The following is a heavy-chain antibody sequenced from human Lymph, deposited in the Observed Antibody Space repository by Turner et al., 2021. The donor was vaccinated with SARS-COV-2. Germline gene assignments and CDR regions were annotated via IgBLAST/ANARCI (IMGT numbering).Heavy chain of an antibody. V-gene: IGHV3-53*02. Sequence: ELQLVDTGGGLIQPGGSLSLSCAASGIIVSRNYMNWVRQAPGKGLEWVSVIYSGGTTYYADSVKGRFTISRDNSKNTLYLQMNSLRVEDTAVYYCARDLGTYGMDVWGQGTTVTVSS. CDR3: ARDLGTYGMDV. CDR2: IYSGGTT. J-gene: IGHJ6*02. CDR1: GIIVSRNY. D-gene: IGHD6-13*01.